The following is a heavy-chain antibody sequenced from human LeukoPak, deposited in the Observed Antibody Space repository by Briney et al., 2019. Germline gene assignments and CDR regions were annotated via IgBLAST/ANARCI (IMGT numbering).Heavy chain of an antibody. CDR2: ISGSGGST. J-gene: IGHJ4*02. CDR1: GFTFSSYA. V-gene: IGHV3-23*01. Sequence: PGGSLRLSCAASGFTFSSYAMSWVRQAPGKGLEWVSAISGSGGSTYYADPVKGRFTISRDNSKNTLYLQMNSLRAEDTAVYYCAKVIAVAGIAFDYWGQGTLVTVSS. CDR3: AKVIAVAGIAFDY. D-gene: IGHD6-19*01.